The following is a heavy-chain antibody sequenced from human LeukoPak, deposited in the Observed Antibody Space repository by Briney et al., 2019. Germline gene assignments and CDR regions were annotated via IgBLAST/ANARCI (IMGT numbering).Heavy chain of an antibody. V-gene: IGHV4-4*07. Sequence: PSETLSLTCTVSGGSISSYYWSWIRQPAGKGLEWIGRIYTSGSTNYNPSLKSRVTMSVDTSKNQFSLKLSPVTAADTAVYYCARDFSSTDYYYYGMDVWGQGTTVTVSS. J-gene: IGHJ6*02. CDR1: GGSISSYY. CDR3: ARDFSSTDYYYYGMDV. D-gene: IGHD2-2*01. CDR2: IYTSGST.